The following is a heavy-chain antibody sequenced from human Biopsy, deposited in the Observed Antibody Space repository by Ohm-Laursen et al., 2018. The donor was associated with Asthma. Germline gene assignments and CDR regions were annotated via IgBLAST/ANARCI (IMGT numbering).Heavy chain of an antibody. D-gene: IGHD6-13*01. Sequence: SLRLSCAASRFTYDMHWVRQAPGKGLEWVSGVSWNSGSIDYADSVKGRFTISRDNAKNSLYLQMNSLRGADTALYYCVKDIRLQLWGFDSWGQGTLVTVSS. J-gene: IGHJ4*02. CDR2: VSWNSGSI. V-gene: IGHV3-9*01. CDR1: RFTYD. CDR3: VKDIRLQLWGFDS.